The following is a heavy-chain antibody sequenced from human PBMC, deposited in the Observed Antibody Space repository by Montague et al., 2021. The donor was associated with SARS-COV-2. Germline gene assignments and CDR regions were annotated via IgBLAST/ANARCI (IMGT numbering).Heavy chain of an antibody. CDR3: VSLWKYGSGSHYAPWDYYNFGVDD. V-gene: IGHV4-39*01. Sequence: SETRSLTCSVSGGSITSSSYYWGWIRQSPDKGLEWIGNTYYSGSTYYNPSLKSRVTISVDTSKYQFSLKLSSVTAADRAVYYCVSLWKYGSGSHYAPWDYYNFGVDDWGHGTRATAAS. CDR1: GGSITSSSYY. CDR2: TYYSGST. J-gene: IGHJ6*02. D-gene: IGHD3-10*01.